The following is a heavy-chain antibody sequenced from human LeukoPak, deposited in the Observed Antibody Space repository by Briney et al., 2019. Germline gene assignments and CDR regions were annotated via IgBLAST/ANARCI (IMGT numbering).Heavy chain of an antibody. V-gene: IGHV4-34*01. J-gene: IGHJ4*02. CDR1: GGSISSYY. CDR2: INHSGST. D-gene: IGHD3-3*01. Sequence: PSETLSLTCTVSGGSISSYYWSWLRQPPGKGLEGIGEINHSGSTNYNPSLKRRVTISVDTSKNQFSLKLSSVTAADTAVYYCASAHYDFWSGYFDYWGQGTLVTVSS. CDR3: ASAHYDFWSGYFDY.